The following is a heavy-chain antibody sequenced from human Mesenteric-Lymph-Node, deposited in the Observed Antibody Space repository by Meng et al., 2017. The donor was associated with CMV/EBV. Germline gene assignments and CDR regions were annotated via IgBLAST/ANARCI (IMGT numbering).Heavy chain of an antibody. J-gene: IGHJ4*02. CDR1: GFTFSDYA. Sequence: GESLKISCAASGFTFSDYAMSWVRQAPGKGLEWVSVIYSDGSSTYYADSVRGRFTISRDNSKNTLSLQMNSLRAEDTAVYYCACWYSYLYFDYWGQGTLVTVSS. CDR2: IYSDGSST. CDR3: ACWYSYLYFDY. D-gene: IGHD6-13*01. V-gene: IGHV3-23*03.